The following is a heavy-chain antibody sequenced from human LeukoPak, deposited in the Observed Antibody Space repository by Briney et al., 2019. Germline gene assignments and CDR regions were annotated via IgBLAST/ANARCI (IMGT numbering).Heavy chain of an antibody. D-gene: IGHD6-19*01. CDR3: ARGYSSGWSGQDFDY. Sequence: GASVKVSCKASGYSFTSYYMHWVRQAPGQGPQWMGIINPSGGSTTYAQKFQGRVTMTRDTSTSTVYMELSSLRSEDTAVYYCARGYSSGWSGQDFDYWGQGTLVTVSS. CDR2: INPSGGST. V-gene: IGHV1-46*01. CDR1: GYSFTSYY. J-gene: IGHJ4*02.